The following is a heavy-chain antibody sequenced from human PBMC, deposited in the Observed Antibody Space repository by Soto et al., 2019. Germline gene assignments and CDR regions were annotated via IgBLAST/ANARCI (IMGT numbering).Heavy chain of an antibody. J-gene: IGHJ5*02. Sequence: ASVKVSCKASGYMFTDYYMHWVRQAPGQGLEWMGWMNPNSGNTGYAQKFQGRVTMTRNTSISTAYMELSRLRSDDTAVYYCARGTAMVTNWFDPWGQGTLVTVS. CDR1: GYMFTDYY. D-gene: IGHD5-18*01. CDR3: ARGTAMVTNWFDP. CDR2: MNPNSGNT. V-gene: IGHV1-8*02.